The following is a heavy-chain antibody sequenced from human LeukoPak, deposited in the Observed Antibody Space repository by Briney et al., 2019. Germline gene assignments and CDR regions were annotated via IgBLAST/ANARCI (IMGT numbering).Heavy chain of an antibody. CDR1: GGTFSSYA. V-gene: IGHV1-69*13. Sequence: ASVKVSCKASGGTFSSYAINWVRQAPGQGLEWMGGIIPIFGTANYAQKFQGRVTITADESTSTAYMELSSLRSEDTAVYYCARAMVRGVRYFDYWGQGTLVTVS. CDR2: IIPIFGTA. CDR3: ARAMVRGVRYFDY. J-gene: IGHJ4*02. D-gene: IGHD3-10*01.